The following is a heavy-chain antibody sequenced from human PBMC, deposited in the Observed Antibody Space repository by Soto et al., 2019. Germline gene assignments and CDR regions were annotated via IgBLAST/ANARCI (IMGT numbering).Heavy chain of an antibody. CDR3: ARVSTYGSGSYLEADNWFDP. J-gene: IGHJ5*02. D-gene: IGHD3-10*01. Sequence: TSETLSLTCTVSGASIAQYYWSWIRQPPGKGLEWIGYIYYSGSTNYNPSLKSRVTISVDTSKNQFSLKLGSVTAADTAVYYCARVSTYGSGSYLEADNWFDPWGQGTLVTVSS. CDR2: IYYSGST. CDR1: GASIAQYY. V-gene: IGHV4-59*01.